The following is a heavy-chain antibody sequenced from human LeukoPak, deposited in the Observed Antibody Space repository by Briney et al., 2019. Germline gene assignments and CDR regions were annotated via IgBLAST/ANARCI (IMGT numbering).Heavy chain of an antibody. CDR3: ASGPRPPTRFDY. D-gene: IGHD2-15*01. CDR1: GFTFSSYW. Sequence: GGPLRLSCAASGFTFSSYWMSWVRQAPGKGLEWVANIKQDGSEKYYVDSVKGRFTISRDNAKNSLYLQMNSLRAEDTAVYYCASGPRPPTRFDYWGQGTLVTVSS. CDR2: IKQDGSEK. V-gene: IGHV3-7*01. J-gene: IGHJ4*02.